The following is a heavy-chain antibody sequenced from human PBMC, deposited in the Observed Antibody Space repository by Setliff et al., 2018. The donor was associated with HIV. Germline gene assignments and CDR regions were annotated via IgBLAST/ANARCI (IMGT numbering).Heavy chain of an antibody. Sequence: PGGSLRLSCAASGFTFSNHVMNWVRQAPGKGLEWVSAISTSGGAADYADSVKGRFTISRDNAKNSLYLQMNSLRAEDTAVYYCAREIRTVYTGGHYFYGIDVWGQGTAVTVSS. CDR1: GFTFSNHV. V-gene: IGHV3-21*01. CDR2: ISTSGGAA. D-gene: IGHD3-16*01. CDR3: AREIRTVYTGGHYFYGIDV. J-gene: IGHJ6*02.